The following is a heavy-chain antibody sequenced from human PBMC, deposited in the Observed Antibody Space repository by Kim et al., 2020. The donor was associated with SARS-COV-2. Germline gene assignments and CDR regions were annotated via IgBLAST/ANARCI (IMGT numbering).Heavy chain of an antibody. V-gene: IGHV4-34*01. CDR3: ARGRVLYGGNLRRWFDP. D-gene: IGHD2-15*01. CDR2: INHSGST. Sequence: SETLSLTCAVYGGSFSGYYWSWIRQPPGKGLEWIGEINHSGSTNYNPSLKSRVTISVDTSKNQFSLKLSSVTAADTAVYYCARGRVLYGGNLRRWFDPWGQGTLVTVSS. CDR1: GGSFSGYY. J-gene: IGHJ5*02.